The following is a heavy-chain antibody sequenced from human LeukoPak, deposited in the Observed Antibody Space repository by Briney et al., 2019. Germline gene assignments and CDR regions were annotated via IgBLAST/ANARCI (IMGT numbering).Heavy chain of an antibody. CDR3: AREGSLFQY. V-gene: IGHV3-7*01. D-gene: IGHD3-10*01. J-gene: IGHJ4*02. Sequence: QPEESLRLSCAASGFTLSDYWMSWIRQAPGKGPEWVANIKGDGSEKNYVDSVKGRFTISRDNAKNSLYLQMNSLRAEDTAIYYCAREGSLFQYWGQGTLVTVSS. CDR2: IKGDGSEK. CDR1: GFTLSDYW.